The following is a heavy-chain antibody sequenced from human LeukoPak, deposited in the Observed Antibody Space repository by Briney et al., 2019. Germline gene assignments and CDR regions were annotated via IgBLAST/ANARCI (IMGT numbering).Heavy chain of an antibody. D-gene: IGHD6-19*01. CDR3: ASSYSSGWYGFDY. Sequence: GGSLRLSCAASGFTFSSYSMNWVRQAPGKGLGWVSSISSSSSYIYYADSVKGRFTISRDNAKNSLYLQMNSLRAEDTAVYYCASSYSSGWYGFDYWGQGTLVTVSS. V-gene: IGHV3-21*01. J-gene: IGHJ4*02. CDR1: GFTFSSYS. CDR2: ISSSSSYI.